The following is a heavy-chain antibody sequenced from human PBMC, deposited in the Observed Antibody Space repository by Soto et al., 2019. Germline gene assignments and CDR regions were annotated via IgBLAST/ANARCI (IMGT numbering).Heavy chain of an antibody. CDR2: IYYSGST. Sequence: SETLSVTCTVSGGSIISYYWSWIRQPPWKGLEWIGYIYYSGSTNYNPSLKSRVTISIDTSKNQFSLKLTSVTAADTAVYYCARTPDRWGQGTLVTVSS. V-gene: IGHV4-59*12. CDR1: GGSIISYY. CDR3: ARTPDR. J-gene: IGHJ5*02.